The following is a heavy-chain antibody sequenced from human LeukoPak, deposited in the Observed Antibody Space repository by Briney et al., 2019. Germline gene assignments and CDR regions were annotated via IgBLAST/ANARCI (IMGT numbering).Heavy chain of an antibody. Sequence: GGSLRLSCAASRFAVSSSYMSWVRQAPGKGLEWVAVIYSGGSTDYSDSVKGRFTISRDNSKNTLYLQMNSLRAEDTAVYYCARDEWELLRAYWGQGTLVTVSS. CDR1: RFAVSSSY. CDR2: IYSGGST. CDR3: ARDEWELLRAY. D-gene: IGHD1-26*01. V-gene: IGHV3-66*02. J-gene: IGHJ4*02.